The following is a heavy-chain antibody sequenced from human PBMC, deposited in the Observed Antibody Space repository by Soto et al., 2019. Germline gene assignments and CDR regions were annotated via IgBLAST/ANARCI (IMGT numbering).Heavy chain of an antibody. J-gene: IGHJ6*02. D-gene: IGHD3-16*01. CDR3: ARANVYYYYGMDV. V-gene: IGHV4-39*01. CDR1: GGSISSSSYY. CDR2: IYYSGST. Sequence: PSETLSLTCTVSGGSISSSSYYWGWIRQPPGKGLEWIGSIYYSGSTYYNPSLKGRVTISVDTSKNQFSLKLSSVTAADTAVYYCARANVYYYYGMDVWGQGTTVTVSS.